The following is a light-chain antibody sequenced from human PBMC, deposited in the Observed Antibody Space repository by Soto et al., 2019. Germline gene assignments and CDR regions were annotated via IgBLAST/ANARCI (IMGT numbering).Light chain of an antibody. J-gene: IGKJ2*01. CDR3: QQYNNWPYT. CDR2: GAS. CDR1: QSVSSN. Sequence: EIVMTQSPATLSVSPGERATLSCRASQSVSSNLAWYQRKPGQAPRLLIYGASTRATGIPARFGGSRSGTEFTLTISSLQSEDFAVYYCQQYNNWPYTFGQGTKLEIK. V-gene: IGKV3-15*01.